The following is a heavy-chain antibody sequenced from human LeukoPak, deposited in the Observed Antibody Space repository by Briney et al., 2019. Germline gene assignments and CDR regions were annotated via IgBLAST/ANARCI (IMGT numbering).Heavy chain of an antibody. CDR3: AKASGDYVWGSSVFDY. J-gene: IGHJ4*02. D-gene: IGHD3-16*01. V-gene: IGHV3-23*01. CDR2: ISGSGGST. CDR1: GFTFSSYA. Sequence: PGGSLRLSCAASGFTFSSYAMSWVRQAPGKGLEWVSAISGSGGSTYYADSVKGRSTISRDNSKNTLYLQMNSLRAEDTAVYYCAKASGDYVWGSSVFDYWGQGTLVTVSS.